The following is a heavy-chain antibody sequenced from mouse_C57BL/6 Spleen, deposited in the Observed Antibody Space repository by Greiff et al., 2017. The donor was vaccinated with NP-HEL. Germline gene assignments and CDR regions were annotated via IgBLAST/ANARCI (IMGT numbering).Heavy chain of an antibody. J-gene: IGHJ1*03. Sequence: QVQLQQPGAELVKPGASVKLSCKASGYTFTSYWMQWVKQRPGQGLEWIGEIDPSDSYTNYNQKFKGKATLTVDTSSSTAYMQLSSLTSEDSAVYYCARYNPSWYFDVWGTGTTVTVSS. D-gene: IGHD6-1*01. V-gene: IGHV1-50*01. CDR1: GYTFTSYW. CDR3: ARYNPSWYFDV. CDR2: IDPSDSYT.